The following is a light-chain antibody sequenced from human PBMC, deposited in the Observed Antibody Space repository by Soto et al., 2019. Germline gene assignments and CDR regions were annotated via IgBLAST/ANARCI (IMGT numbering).Light chain of an antibody. CDR3: SSYTSSSTPV. Sequence: QSALTQPASVSGSPGQSITISCTGTSSDVGGYTYVSWYQQHPGKAPKLMIYDVSNRPSGVSNRFSGSKSGNTASLTISGLQAEDEADYYCSSYTSSSTPVFGGGTQLTVL. CDR2: DVS. CDR1: SSDVGGYTY. V-gene: IGLV2-14*01. J-gene: IGLJ2*01.